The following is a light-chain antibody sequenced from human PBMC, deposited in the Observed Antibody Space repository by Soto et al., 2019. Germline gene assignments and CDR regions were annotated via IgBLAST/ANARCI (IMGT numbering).Light chain of an antibody. J-gene: IGKJ4*01. CDR3: QQAASRPIR. V-gene: IGKV1-12*01. Sequence: DSQTTPSPSNVSASVGDRVTITGRASQGISRWLDWYQQKPGKAPKLLIYGASSVQSGVPSRFSGSGSGTDFTLTIISLQPEDFAPYYSQQAASRPIRLGEGTRVAIK. CDR2: GAS. CDR1: QGISRW.